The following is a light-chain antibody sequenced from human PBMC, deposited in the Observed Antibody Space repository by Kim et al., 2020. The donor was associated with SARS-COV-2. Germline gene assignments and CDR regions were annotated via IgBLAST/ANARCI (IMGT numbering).Light chain of an antibody. CDR2: DVS. V-gene: IGLV2-11*01. Sequence: GQSVTSSGTGTSSEVGGYNYVSWYQQHPGKAPKLMIYDVSKRPSGVPDRFSGSKSGNTASLTISGLQAEDEADYYCCSYAGSYTYVFGTGTKVTVL. CDR1: SSEVGGYNY. J-gene: IGLJ1*01. CDR3: CSYAGSYTYV.